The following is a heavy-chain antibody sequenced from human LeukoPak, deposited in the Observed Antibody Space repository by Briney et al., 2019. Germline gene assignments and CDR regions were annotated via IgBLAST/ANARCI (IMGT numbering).Heavy chain of an antibody. D-gene: IGHD1-26*01. CDR1: GYSFTSYW. Sequence: GESLKISCKGSGYSFTSYWIGWVRQMPGKGLEWMGIIYPGDSETRYSPSFQGQVTISADKSISTAYLQWSSLKASDTAMYYCARQPPYSGSYYDAFDIWGQGTMVTVSS. J-gene: IGHJ3*02. CDR2: IYPGDSET. V-gene: IGHV5-51*01. CDR3: ARQPPYSGSYYDAFDI.